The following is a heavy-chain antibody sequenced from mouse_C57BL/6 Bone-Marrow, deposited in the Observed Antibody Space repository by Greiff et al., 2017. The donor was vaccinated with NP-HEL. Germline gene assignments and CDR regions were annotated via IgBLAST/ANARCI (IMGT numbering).Heavy chain of an antibody. V-gene: IGHV1-52*01. CDR2: IDPSDSET. Sequence: QVQLQQPGAELVRPGSSVKLSCKASGYTFTSYWMHWVKQRPIQGLEWIGNIDPSDSETHYNQKFKDKATLTVDKSSSTAYMQLSSLASEDSAVYYCASPLDGYAMDYWGQGTSVTVSS. CDR1: GYTFTSYW. CDR3: ASPLDGYAMDY. D-gene: IGHD2-3*01. J-gene: IGHJ4*01.